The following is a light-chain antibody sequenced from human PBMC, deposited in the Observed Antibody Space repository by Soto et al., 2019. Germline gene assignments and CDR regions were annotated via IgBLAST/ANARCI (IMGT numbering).Light chain of an antibody. CDR2: GAS. J-gene: IGKJ4*01. CDR1: QRLTNN. V-gene: IGKV3D-15*01. Sequence: EIVMTQSPATLSVSPGEGVTLSCRASQRLTNNLAWYQQSPGQAPRLLIYGASTRATGIPTRFSGSGTGTEFTLTISSLESEDFEVYYCQQYNNWPRTFGGGTKVDIK. CDR3: QQYNNWPRT.